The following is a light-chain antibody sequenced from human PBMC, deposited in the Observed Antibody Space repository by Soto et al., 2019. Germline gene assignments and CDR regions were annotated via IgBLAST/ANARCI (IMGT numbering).Light chain of an antibody. V-gene: IGKV4-1*01. J-gene: IGKJ1*01. Sequence: DIVMTQSPDSLAVSLGERATINCKSSQSVLYSSNNKNYLAWFQQKPGQPPKLLFYWASTRESGVPDRFSGSGSGTDFTLTVSSLQAEDVAIYYCHQYHITPRTFGQGTKVEIK. CDR1: QSVLYSSNNKNY. CDR3: HQYHITPRT. CDR2: WAS.